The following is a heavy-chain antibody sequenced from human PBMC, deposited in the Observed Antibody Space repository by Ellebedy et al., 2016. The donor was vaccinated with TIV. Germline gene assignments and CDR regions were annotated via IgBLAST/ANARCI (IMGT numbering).Heavy chain of an antibody. Sequence: PGGSLRLSCAASGFTFSTYGMSWIRQAPGKGLEWVSAISGNSDTTYYADSVKGRFTISRDNSKNTLYLQMNSLRAEDTAVYYCVRDGYNNIPFDCWGQGTLVTVSS. V-gene: IGHV3-23*01. CDR3: VRDGYNNIPFDC. D-gene: IGHD5-24*01. J-gene: IGHJ4*02. CDR1: GFTFSTYG. CDR2: ISGNSDTT.